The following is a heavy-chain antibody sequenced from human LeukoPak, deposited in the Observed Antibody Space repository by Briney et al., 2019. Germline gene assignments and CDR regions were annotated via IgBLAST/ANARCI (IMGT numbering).Heavy chain of an antibody. CDR1: GYTFTSYG. D-gene: IGHD2-15*01. J-gene: IGHJ4*02. CDR2: ISAYNGNT. V-gene: IGHV1-18*01. Sequence: ASVKVSCKASGYTFTSYGISWVRQAPGQGLEWMGWISAYNGNTNYAQKLQGRVTMTTDTSTSTAYMELRSLRSDDTAVYYCARVEFRYCSGGSCYYFDYWGQGTLVTVSS. CDR3: ARVEFRYCSGGSCYYFDY.